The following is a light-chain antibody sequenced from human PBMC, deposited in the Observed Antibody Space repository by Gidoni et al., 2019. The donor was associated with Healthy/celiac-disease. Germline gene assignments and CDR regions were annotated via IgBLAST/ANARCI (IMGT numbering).Light chain of an antibody. CDR2: DAS. V-gene: IGKV1-5*01. J-gene: IGKJ4*01. CDR3: QQYNSYPLT. CDR1: QSISSW. Sequence: DIQMTQSPSTLSASVGDRVTITCRASQSISSWLAWYQQKPGKAPKLLIYDASSLESGVTSRFSGSGSGTEFTLTISSLQPDDFATYYCQQYNSYPLTFGGGTKVEIK.